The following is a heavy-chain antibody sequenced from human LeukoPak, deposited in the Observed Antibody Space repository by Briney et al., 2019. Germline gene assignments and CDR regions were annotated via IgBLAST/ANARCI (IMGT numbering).Heavy chain of an antibody. CDR1: GFTFSSYA. V-gene: IGHV3-30*04. CDR2: ISYDGSNK. D-gene: IGHD6-13*01. Sequence: GGSLRLSCAASGFTFSSYAMHWVRQAPGKGLEWVAVISYDGSNKYYADSVKGRFTISRDNSKNTLYLQMNSLRAEDTAVYYCARESRRGSWYVPFDCWGQGTLVTVSS. J-gene: IGHJ4*02. CDR3: ARESRRGSWYVPFDC.